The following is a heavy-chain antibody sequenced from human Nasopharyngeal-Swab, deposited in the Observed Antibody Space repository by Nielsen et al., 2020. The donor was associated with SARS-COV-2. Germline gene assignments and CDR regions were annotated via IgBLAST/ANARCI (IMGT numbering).Heavy chain of an antibody. CDR1: GFTFSSYG. D-gene: IGHD3-22*01. J-gene: IGHJ4*02. CDR3: ARSEDYYDSSGYYYVEGYFDY. Sequence: GGSLRLSCAASGFTFSSYGMHWVRQASGKGLEWVAVIWYDGSNKYYADSVKGRFTISRDNSKNTLYLQMNSLRAEDTAVYYCARSEDYYDSSGYYYVEGYFDYWGQGTLVTVSS. CDR2: IWYDGSNK. V-gene: IGHV3-33*01.